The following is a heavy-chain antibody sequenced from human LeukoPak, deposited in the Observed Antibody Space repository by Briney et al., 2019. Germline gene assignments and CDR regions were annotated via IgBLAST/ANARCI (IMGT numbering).Heavy chain of an antibody. Sequence: ASVKVSCKASGYTFTGYYMHWVRQAPGQGLEWMGWINPNSGGTNYAQKFQGRVTITADKSTSTAYMELSSLRSEDTAVYYCARDSGCYYKGFDPWGQGTLVTVSS. CDR2: INPNSGGT. D-gene: IGHD1-26*01. CDR1: GYTFTGYY. V-gene: IGHV1-2*02. J-gene: IGHJ5*02. CDR3: ARDSGCYYKGFDP.